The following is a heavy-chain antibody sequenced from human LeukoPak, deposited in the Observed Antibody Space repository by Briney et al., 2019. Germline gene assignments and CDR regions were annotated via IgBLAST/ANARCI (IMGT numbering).Heavy chain of an antibody. Sequence: GGSLRLSCAASGFTFSYYSMNWVRQAPGKGLEWVSSISGTSKYIYYADSVKDRFTISRDNAKNSLYLQMNSVTVDDTAVYYCAREGLTSVIGLDSWGQGTLVTVSS. J-gene: IGHJ5*01. CDR3: AREGLTSVIGLDS. CDR1: GFTFSYYS. CDR2: ISGTSKYI. D-gene: IGHD3/OR15-3a*01. V-gene: IGHV3-21*01.